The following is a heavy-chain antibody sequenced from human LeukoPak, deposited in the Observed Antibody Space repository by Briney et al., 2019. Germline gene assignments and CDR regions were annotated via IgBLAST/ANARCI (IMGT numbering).Heavy chain of an antibody. CDR3: ARVLYYYDSSGSRYSFDY. Sequence: GASVKVSCKASGYTFISYGLSWVRQAPGPGLEWLGWISAYNGDTNYAQRLQARVTMTTDTSTTTAYMELRSLRSDDTAVYYCARVLYYYDSSGSRYSFDYWGQGTLVTVSS. CDR2: ISAYNGDT. D-gene: IGHD3-22*01. CDR1: GYTFISYG. V-gene: IGHV1-18*04. J-gene: IGHJ4*02.